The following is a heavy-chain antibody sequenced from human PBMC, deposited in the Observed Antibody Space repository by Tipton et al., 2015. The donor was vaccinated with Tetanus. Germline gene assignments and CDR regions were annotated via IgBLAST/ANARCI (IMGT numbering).Heavy chain of an antibody. J-gene: IGHJ4*02. Sequence: SLRLSCAASGFTFSTYAMSWVRQGPGKGLEWVSAVTAGGDNTFYTHSVKGRFTISRDNSKNTLYLQMNTLRAEDTAVYYCAKETSYFRFVGGHDFRGQGALVTVSS. CDR3: AKETSYFRFVGGHDF. V-gene: IGHV3-23*01. CDR1: GFTFSTYA. CDR2: VTAGGDNT. D-gene: IGHD3/OR15-3a*01.